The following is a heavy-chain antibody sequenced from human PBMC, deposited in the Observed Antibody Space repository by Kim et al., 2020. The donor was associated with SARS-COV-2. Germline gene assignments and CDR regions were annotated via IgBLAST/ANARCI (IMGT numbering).Heavy chain of an antibody. CDR2: ST. CDR3: ANLASKAFDI. Sequence: STYYADSVKGRFTISRDNAKNTLYLQMNSLRAEDTAVYYCANLASKAFDIWGQGTMVTVSS. V-gene: IGHV3-23*01. J-gene: IGHJ3*02. D-gene: IGHD3-3*02.